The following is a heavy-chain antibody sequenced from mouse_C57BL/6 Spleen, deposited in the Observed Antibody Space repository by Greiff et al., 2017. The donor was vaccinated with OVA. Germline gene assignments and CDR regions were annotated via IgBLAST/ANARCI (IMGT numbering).Heavy chain of an antibody. CDR1: GYTFTDYE. Sequence: VQLQQSGAELVRPGASVTLSCKASGYTFTDYEMHWVKQTPVHGLEWIGAIDPETGGPAYNQKFKGKAILTADKSSSTAYMELRSLTSEDSAVYYCTRDYYLYAMDYWGQGTSVTVSS. CDR2: IDPETGGP. V-gene: IGHV1-15*01. CDR3: TRDYYLYAMDY. D-gene: IGHD1-1*01. J-gene: IGHJ4*01.